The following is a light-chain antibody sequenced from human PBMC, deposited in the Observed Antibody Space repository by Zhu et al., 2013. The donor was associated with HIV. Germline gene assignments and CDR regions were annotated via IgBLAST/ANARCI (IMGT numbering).Light chain of an antibody. J-gene: IGKJ2*01. CDR3: LQRSNSPYT. Sequence: EIVLTQSPGTLSLSPGERATLSCRASQSVSSSYLAWYQQKPGQAPRLLIYGASNRATGIPARFSGSGSGTDFTLTISSLEPEDFAVYYCLQRSNSPYTFGQGTKLEIK. V-gene: IGKV3D-20*02. CDR1: QSVSSSY. CDR2: GAS.